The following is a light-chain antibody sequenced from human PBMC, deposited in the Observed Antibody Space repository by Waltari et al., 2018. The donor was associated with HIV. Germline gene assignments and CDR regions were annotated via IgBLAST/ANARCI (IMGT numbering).Light chain of an antibody. Sequence: QSVLTQPPSASGTPGQWVTISCSGSSYNIGSNYVYWYQRLPGTAPKLLIYKNNQRPSGVPDRFSGSKSGTSASLAISGLRSEDEADYYCASWDDSLTGQVVFGGGTKLTVL. CDR3: ASWDDSLTGQVV. CDR1: SYNIGSNY. J-gene: IGLJ2*01. CDR2: KNN. V-gene: IGLV1-47*01.